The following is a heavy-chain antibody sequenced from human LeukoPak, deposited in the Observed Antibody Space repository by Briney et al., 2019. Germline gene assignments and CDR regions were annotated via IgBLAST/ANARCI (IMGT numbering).Heavy chain of an antibody. V-gene: IGHV1-2*02. CDR3: ARSYSGFGYALHDY. J-gene: IGHJ4*02. Sequence: ASVTISCKAAGYTFTGYFMHWVRQAPGQGLEWMGWINPNSGGTNYAQKFQGRVTMTRDTSISTAYMELSSLRSDDTAMYYCARSYSGFGYALHDYWGQGTLVTVSS. CDR1: GYTFTGYF. D-gene: IGHD1-26*01. CDR2: INPNSGGT.